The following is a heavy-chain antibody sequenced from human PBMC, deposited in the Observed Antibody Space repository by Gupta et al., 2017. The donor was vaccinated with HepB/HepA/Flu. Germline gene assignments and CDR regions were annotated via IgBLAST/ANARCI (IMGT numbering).Heavy chain of an antibody. Sequence: QVQLVESGGGVVQPGRSLRLSCAASGVTFSSYAMHWVRQAPGKGLEWVAVISYDGSNKYYADSVKGRFTISRDNSKNTLYLQMNSLRAEDTAVYYCAIVDGYSSGWDRGGLDYWGQGTLVTVSS. J-gene: IGHJ4*02. CDR3: AIVDGYSSGWDRGGLDY. D-gene: IGHD6-19*01. CDR1: GVTFSSYA. CDR2: ISYDGSNK. V-gene: IGHV3-30-3*01.